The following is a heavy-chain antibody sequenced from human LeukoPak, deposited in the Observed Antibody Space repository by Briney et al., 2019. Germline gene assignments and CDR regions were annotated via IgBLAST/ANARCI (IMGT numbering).Heavy chain of an antibody. D-gene: IGHD3-3*01. CDR1: GFTFSSYA. V-gene: IGHV3-23*01. J-gene: IGHJ4*02. CDR2: ISGSGGST. Sequence: GGSLRLSCAASGFTFSSYAMSWVRQAPGKGLEWVSAISGSGGSTYYADFVKGRFTISRDNSKNTLYLQMNSLRAEDTAVYYCAKSLARFLEWLSLYYFDYWGQGTLVTVSS. CDR3: AKSLARFLEWLSLYYFDY.